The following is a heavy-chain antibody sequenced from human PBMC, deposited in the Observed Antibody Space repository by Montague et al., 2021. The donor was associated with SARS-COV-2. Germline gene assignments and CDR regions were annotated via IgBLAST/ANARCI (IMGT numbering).Heavy chain of an antibody. Sequence: SETRSLTCGVSGDSITSTNWWSWVRQPPGKGLEWIGEIHHSGGTNYNPSLKSRVTISLDQSKNQFSVELTFVTAADTARYYCLRAGGFDNRRPVWGQGVLVTVSS. D-gene: IGHD5-12*01. CDR2: IHHSGGT. J-gene: IGHJ4*02. V-gene: IGHV4-4*02. CDR3: LRAGGFDNRRPV. CDR1: GDSITSTNW.